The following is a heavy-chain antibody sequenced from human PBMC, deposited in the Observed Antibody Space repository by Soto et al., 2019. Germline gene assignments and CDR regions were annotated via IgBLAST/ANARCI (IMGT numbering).Heavy chain of an antibody. CDR1: GFTFSNAW. J-gene: IGHJ6*02. V-gene: IGHV3-15*01. Sequence: EVQLVESGGGLVKPGGSLRLSCAASGFTFSNAWMSWVRQAPGKGLEWVGRIKSKTDGGTTDYAAPVKGRFTISRDDSKNTLYLQMNSLKTEDTAVYYCTTSIVVVPAAMFYYYYGMDVWGQGTTVTVSS. D-gene: IGHD2-2*01. CDR2: IKSKTDGGTT. CDR3: TTSIVVVPAAMFYYYYGMDV.